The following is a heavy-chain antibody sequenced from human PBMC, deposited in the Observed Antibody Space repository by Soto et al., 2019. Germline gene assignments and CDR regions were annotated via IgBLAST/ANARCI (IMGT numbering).Heavy chain of an antibody. CDR1: GFTFSSYW. V-gene: IGHV3-7*01. D-gene: IGHD2-15*01. CDR3: ARDRVVAANPDAFDI. Sequence: EVQLVESGGGLVQPGGSLRLSCAASGFTFSSYWMSWVRQAPGKGLERVANIKQDGSEKYYVDSVKGRFTISRDNAKNSLYLQMNSLRAEDTAVYYCARDRVVAANPDAFDIWGQGTMVTVSS. J-gene: IGHJ3*02. CDR2: IKQDGSEK.